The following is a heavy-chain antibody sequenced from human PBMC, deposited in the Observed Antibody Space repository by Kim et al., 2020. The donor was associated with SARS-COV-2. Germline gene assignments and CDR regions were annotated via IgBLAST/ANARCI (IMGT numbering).Heavy chain of an antibody. CDR1: GGSISSSSYY. CDR2: IYYSGST. V-gene: IGHV4-39*01. J-gene: IGHJ4*02. Sequence: SETLSLTCTVSGGSISSSSYYWGWIRQPPGKGLEWIGSIYYSGSTYYNPSLKSRVTISVDTSKNQFSLKLSSVTAADTAVYYCARITMIVVEGGVDYWGQGTLVTVSS. CDR3: ARITMIVVEGGVDY. D-gene: IGHD3-22*01.